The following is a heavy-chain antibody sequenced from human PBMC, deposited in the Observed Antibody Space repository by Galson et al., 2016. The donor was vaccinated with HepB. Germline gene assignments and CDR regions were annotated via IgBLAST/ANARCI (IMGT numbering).Heavy chain of an antibody. CDR2: ISGNGEST. CDR1: GFTFSNDA. D-gene: IGHD2-2*02. Sequence: SLRLSCAASGFTFSNDAMGWVRQAPGKGLEWVSCISGNGESTYYAGSVKDRFLISRDNSKNTLHLQMNSLRAEDTAVYYCVKFPYTHIYYYYMEVWGRGTTVTVSS. J-gene: IGHJ6*03. V-gene: IGHV3-23*01. CDR3: VKFPYTHIYYYYMEV.